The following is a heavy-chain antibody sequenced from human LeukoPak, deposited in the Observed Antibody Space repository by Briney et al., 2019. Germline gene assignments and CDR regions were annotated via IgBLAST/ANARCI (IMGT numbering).Heavy chain of an antibody. CDR2: IYYSGST. D-gene: IGHD5-24*01. Sequence: PSETLSLTCTVSGGSISSYYWSWIRQPPGKGLEWIGYIYYSGSTNYNPSLKSRVTISVDKSKNQFSLKLSSVTAADTAVYYCARVGDGYNYDYWGQGTLVTVSS. J-gene: IGHJ4*02. CDR3: ARVGDGYNYDY. V-gene: IGHV4-59*12. CDR1: GGSISSYY.